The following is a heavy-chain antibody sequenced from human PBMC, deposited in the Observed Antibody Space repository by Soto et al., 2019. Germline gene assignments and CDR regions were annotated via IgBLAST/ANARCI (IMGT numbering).Heavy chain of an antibody. Sequence: QVQLVQSGAEVKKPGSSVKVSCKASGGTFSSYTISWVRQAPGQGLEWMGRIIPILGIANYAQKFQGRVTITADKSTSTAYMELSSLRSEDTAVYYCARDNAGGGTTNWYFDLWGRGTLVTVSS. V-gene: IGHV1-69*08. CDR3: ARDNAGGGTTNWYFDL. D-gene: IGHD3-16*01. CDR2: IIPILGIA. CDR1: GGTFSSYT. J-gene: IGHJ2*01.